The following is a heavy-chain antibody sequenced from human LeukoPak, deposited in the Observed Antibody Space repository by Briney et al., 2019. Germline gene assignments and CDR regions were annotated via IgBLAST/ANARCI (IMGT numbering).Heavy chain of an antibody. CDR1: GDSVSSNAVA. D-gene: IGHD1-14*01. CDR2: TYYGSKWNN. J-gene: IGHJ4*02. CDR3: TRGRNSAFDY. Sequence: SQTLSLTCAISGDSVSSNAVAWNWIRQSPSLGLEWLVSTYYGSKWNNDYALSVKSRITINPDTSKNQFSLQLNSVTPEDTAVYYCTRGRNSAFDYWGQGTLVTVSS. V-gene: IGHV6-1*01.